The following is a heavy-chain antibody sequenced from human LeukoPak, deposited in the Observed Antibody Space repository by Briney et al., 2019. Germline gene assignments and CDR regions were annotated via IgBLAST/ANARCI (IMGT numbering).Heavy chain of an antibody. CDR1: GFTFSTYA. J-gene: IGHJ4*02. V-gene: IGHV3-23*01. Sequence: PAGGSLRLSCAASGFTFSTYAMSWVRQAPGRGREWLSAISGSGGSTYYADSVQGRFSISRDNSKTTLYLQMNSLRAEDTAVYYCAKVPPGGFNGPPYYFDYWGQGTLVTVSS. CDR3: AKVPPGGFNGPPYYFDY. CDR2: ISGSGGST. D-gene: IGHD5-24*01.